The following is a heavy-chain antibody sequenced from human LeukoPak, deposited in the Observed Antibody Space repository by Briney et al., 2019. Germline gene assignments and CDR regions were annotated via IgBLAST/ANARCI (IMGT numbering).Heavy chain of an antibody. CDR1: GGSISTYY. CDR2: IYTSGST. CDR3: ARDNAFDI. J-gene: IGHJ3*02. V-gene: IGHV4-4*07. Sequence: PSDTLSLTCTVSGGSISTYYWSWIRLPAGKGLEWIGRIYTSGSTDYNPSLKSRVTISVDKSKNQFSLKLSSVTAADTAIYCCARDNAFDIWGQRTMVTVSS.